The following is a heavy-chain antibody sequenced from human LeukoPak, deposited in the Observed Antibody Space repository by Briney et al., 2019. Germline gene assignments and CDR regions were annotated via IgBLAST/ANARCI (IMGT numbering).Heavy chain of an antibody. CDR1: GVSINTYY. D-gene: IGHD1-26*01. CDR2: IYNGGNT. CDR3: AAGPWELDF. Sequence: PSETLSLTCTVSGVSINTYYASWIRQAPGKGLEFIGFIYNGGNTNYNPSLKSRATIPVDTSNNQFSLRLTSVTAADTAMYYCAAGPWELDFWGQGTLVTVSS. V-gene: IGHV4-4*09. J-gene: IGHJ4*02.